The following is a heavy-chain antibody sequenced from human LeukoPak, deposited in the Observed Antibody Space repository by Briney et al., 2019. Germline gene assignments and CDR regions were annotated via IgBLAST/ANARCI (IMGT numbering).Heavy chain of an antibody. CDR3: ARGYSSSWYFNWFDP. CDR2: IYHSGTT. J-gene: IGHJ5*02. Sequence: KPSETLSLTCTVSGYSISSGYFWGWIRQPPGKGLEWIGGIYHSGTTYYNPSLKSRVTISVDTSKNQFSLKLTSVTAADTAVYYCARGYSSSWYFNWFDPWGQGTLVTVSS. CDR1: GYSISSGYF. D-gene: IGHD6-13*01. V-gene: IGHV4-38-2*02.